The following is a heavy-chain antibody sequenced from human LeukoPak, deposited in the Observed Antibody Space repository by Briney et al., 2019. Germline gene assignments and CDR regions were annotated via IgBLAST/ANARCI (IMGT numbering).Heavy chain of an antibody. CDR2: IRYDGSNK. Sequence: GGSLRLSCAASGFTFSSYGMHWFRQAPGKGLEWVAFIRYDGSNKYYADSVKGRFTISRDNSKNTLYLQMNSLRAEDTAVYYCAKAFYDILTGYLEGDAFDIWGQGTMVTVSS. CDR1: GFTFSSYG. J-gene: IGHJ3*02. V-gene: IGHV3-30*02. D-gene: IGHD3-9*01. CDR3: AKAFYDILTGYLEGDAFDI.